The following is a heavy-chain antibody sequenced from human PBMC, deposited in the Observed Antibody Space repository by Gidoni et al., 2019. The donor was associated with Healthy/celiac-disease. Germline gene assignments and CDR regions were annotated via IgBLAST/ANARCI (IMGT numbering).Heavy chain of an antibody. D-gene: IGHD4-4*01. CDR3: ARDQAGGNSAFDI. CDR2: IYYSGST. CDR1: GGSISSGDYY. V-gene: IGHV4-30-4*01. J-gene: IGHJ3*02. Sequence: QVQLQESGPGLVKPSQTLSLTCTVSGGSISSGDYYWSWIRQPPGKGLEWIGYIYYSGSTYYNPSLKSRVTISVDTSKNQFSLKLSSVTAADTGVYYCARDQAGGNSAFDIWGQGTMVTVSS.